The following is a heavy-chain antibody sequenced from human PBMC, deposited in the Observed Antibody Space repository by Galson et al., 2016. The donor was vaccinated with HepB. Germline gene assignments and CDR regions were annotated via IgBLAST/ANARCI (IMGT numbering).Heavy chain of an antibody. CDR1: GFTFSNYA. CDR2: TDGTNK. V-gene: IGHV3-30-3*01. Sequence: SLRLSCAVSGFTFSNYAMHWVRQAPGKGLEWVAVTDGTNKYYADSVKGRFTISRDASKSTLYLQMDRLRAEDTAVYYCATDPIVGVPDYFDYWGQGTLVTVSS. J-gene: IGHJ4*02. CDR3: ATDPIVGVPDYFDY. D-gene: IGHD1-26*01.